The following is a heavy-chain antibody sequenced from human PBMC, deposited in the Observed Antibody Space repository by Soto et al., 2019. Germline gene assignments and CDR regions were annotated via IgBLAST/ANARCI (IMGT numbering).Heavy chain of an antibody. CDR3: ARDANFRTKGGHFYI. D-gene: IGHD3-3*01. V-gene: IGHV3-33*01. CDR2: MWYDGTNK. Sequence: GGSLRLSCAASGFTFRIYSMHWVRQSPGKGLEWVAVMWYDGTNKYYGESVKGRFTISRDNSENTLYLQMNSLRVEDTAVYYCARDANFRTKGGHFYIWGHGTLATFSS. CDR1: GFTFRIYS. J-gene: IGHJ3*02.